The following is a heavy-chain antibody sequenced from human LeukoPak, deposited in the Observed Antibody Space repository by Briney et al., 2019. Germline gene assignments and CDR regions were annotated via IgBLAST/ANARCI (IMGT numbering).Heavy chain of an antibody. CDR1: GFTFSSYA. V-gene: IGHV3-23*01. J-gene: IGHJ4*02. D-gene: IGHD6-13*01. CDR3: TKDMGVAAAGKNFDY. Sequence: PGGSLRLSCAASGFTFSSYAMSWVRQAPGKGLEWVSAISGSGGSTYYADSVKGRFTISRDNSKNTLYLQMNSLRAEDTAVYYCTKDMGVAAAGKNFDYWGQGTLVTVSS. CDR2: ISGSGGST.